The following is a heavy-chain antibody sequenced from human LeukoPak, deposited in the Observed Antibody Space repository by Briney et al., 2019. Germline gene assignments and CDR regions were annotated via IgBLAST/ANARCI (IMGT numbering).Heavy chain of an antibody. V-gene: IGHV3-23*01. CDR2: IVGSGDST. J-gene: IGHJ6*02. Sequence: GGSLRLSCAASGFIFSNYAMSWVRQAPGKGLEWVSVIVGSGDSTYYADSVKGRFTISRDNSKNTLYLQMNSLRAEDTAVYYCAKGPRSPLLWFGELSDYYYYGMDVWGQGTTVTVSS. CDR1: GFIFSNYA. D-gene: IGHD3-10*01. CDR3: AKGPRSPLLWFGELSDYYYYGMDV.